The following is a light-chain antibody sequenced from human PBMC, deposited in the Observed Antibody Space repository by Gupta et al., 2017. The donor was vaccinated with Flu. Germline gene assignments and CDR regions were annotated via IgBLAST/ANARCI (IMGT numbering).Light chain of an antibody. CDR2: DDN. Sequence: YVLSQPPSVSVAPGQTARLICGGEDIGRKSVHCSQQRPGQAPVLLIFDDNVRPSCIPARFSGSNSGDTATLTILRVEAGDDADFYCQVWDSSSDHPVIFGGGTNLAVL. V-gene: IGLV3-21*02. CDR3: QVWDSSSDHPVI. CDR1: DIGRKS. J-gene: IGLJ2*01.